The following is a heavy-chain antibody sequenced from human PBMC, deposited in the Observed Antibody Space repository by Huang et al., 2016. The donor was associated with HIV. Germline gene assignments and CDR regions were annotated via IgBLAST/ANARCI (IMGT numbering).Heavy chain of an antibody. D-gene: IGHD3-10*01. J-gene: IGHJ5*02. CDR2: IYSGGST. CDR3: ARGMVRGVTLNWFDP. Sequence: EVQLVETGGGLIQPGGSLRLSCAASGFTVSSNYMSWVRQAPGKGVEWISVIYSGGSTYYADSVKGRFTISRDKSKNTLYLQMNSLRAEDTAVYYCARGMVRGVTLNWFDPWGQGTLVTVSS. CDR1: GFTVSSNY. V-gene: IGHV3-53*02.